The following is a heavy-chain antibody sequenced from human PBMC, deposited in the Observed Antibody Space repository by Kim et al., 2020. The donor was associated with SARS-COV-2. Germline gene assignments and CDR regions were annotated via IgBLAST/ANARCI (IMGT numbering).Heavy chain of an antibody. D-gene: IGHD6-13*01. J-gene: IGHJ4*02. CDR3: TSLRISARGSEDY. V-gene: IGHV3-49*02. Sequence: YAASVKGRFSISRDDSKSIADLQMNSLKTEDTAVYYCTSLRISARGSEDYWGQGTLVTVSS.